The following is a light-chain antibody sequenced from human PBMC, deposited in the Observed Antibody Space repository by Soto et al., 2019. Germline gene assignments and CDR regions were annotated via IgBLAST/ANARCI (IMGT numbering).Light chain of an antibody. J-gene: IGLJ2*01. CDR3: VLYMGSGSVV. CDR1: SGSVSTSYY. CDR2: NTN. V-gene: IGLV8-61*01. Sequence: QTVVTQEPSFSVSPGGTVTLTCGLSSGSVSTSYYPSWYQQTPGQAPRTLIYNTNSRSSGVPDRFSGFILGNKAALTITGAQADDESDYYCVLYMGSGSVVFGGGTKRTVL.